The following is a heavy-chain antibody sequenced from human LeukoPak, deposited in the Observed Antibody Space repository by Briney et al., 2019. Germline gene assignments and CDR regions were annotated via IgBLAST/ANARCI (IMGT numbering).Heavy chain of an antibody. CDR3: ARYFGYCSSTSCYLGGIHAFDI. J-gene: IGHJ3*02. V-gene: IGHV4-34*01. Sequence: SETLSLTCAVYGGSFSGYYWSWIRQPPGKGLEWIGEINHSGSTNYNPSLKSRVTISVDTSKNQFSLKLSSVTAADTAVYYCARYFGYCSSTSCYLGGIHAFDIWGQGTMVTISS. CDR2: INHSGST. D-gene: IGHD2-2*03. CDR1: GGSFSGYY.